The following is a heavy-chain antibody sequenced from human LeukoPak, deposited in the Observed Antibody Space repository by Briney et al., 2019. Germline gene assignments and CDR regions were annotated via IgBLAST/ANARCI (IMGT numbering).Heavy chain of an antibody. CDR2: IYYSGST. V-gene: IGHV4-39*01. CDR1: GVSISSSSYY. J-gene: IGHJ5*02. CDR3: ARRSSSWSLSYYENGNWFDP. Sequence: SETLSLTCTVSGVSISSSSYYWGWVRQPPGKGLEWIGSIYYSGSTYYNPSLKSRVTISVDTSKNQFSLKLSSVTAADTAVYYCARRSSSWSLSYYENGNWFDPWGQGTLVTVSS. D-gene: IGHD6-13*01.